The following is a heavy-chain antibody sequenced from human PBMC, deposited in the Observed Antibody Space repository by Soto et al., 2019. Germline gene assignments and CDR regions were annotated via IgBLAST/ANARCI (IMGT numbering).Heavy chain of an antibody. D-gene: IGHD2-2*01. CDR1: GFTFSSYA. J-gene: IGHJ6*02. V-gene: IGHV3-33*08. Sequence: GGSLRLSCAASGFTFSSYAMHWVRQAPGKGLEWVAVIWYDGSNKYYADSVKGRFTISRDNSKNTLYLQMNSLRAEDTAVYYCAREGNHQEYYYYYGMDVWGQGTTVTVSS. CDR3: AREGNHQEYYYYYGMDV. CDR2: IWYDGSNK.